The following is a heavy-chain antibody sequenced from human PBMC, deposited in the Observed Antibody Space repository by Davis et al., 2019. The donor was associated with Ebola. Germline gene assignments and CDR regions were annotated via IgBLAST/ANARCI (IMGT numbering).Heavy chain of an antibody. Sequence: GESLKIPCAASGFTFSSYGMHWVRQAPGKGLEWVAVISYDGSSKYYADSVKGRFTISRDNSKNTLYLQMNSLRAEDTAVYYCAKDSGYSSGWYYFDYWGQGTLVTVSS. J-gene: IGHJ4*02. CDR3: AKDSGYSSGWYYFDY. V-gene: IGHV3-30*18. CDR1: GFTFSSYG. CDR2: ISYDGSSK. D-gene: IGHD6-19*01.